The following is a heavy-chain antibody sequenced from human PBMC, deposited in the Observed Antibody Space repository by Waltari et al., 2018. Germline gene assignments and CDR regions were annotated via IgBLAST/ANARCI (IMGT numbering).Heavy chain of an antibody. CDR2: IYYSGST. CDR3: ARDTITWGAFDI. J-gene: IGHJ3*02. D-gene: IGHD3-10*01. V-gene: IGHV4-59*11. Sequence: QVQLQESGPGLVKPSETLSLTCTVSGGSISSHYWSWIRQPPGKGLEWIGYIYYSGSTNYNPSLKSRVTISVDTSKNQFSLKLSSVTAADTAVYYCARDTITWGAFDIWGQGTMVTVSS. CDR1: GGSISSHY.